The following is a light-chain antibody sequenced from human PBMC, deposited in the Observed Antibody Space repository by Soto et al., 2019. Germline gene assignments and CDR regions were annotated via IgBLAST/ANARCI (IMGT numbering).Light chain of an antibody. J-gene: IGKJ5*01. CDR2: LTS. V-gene: IGKV2-28*01. CDR1: HILLHSNGFYY. Sequence: DIVMTQSPLSLPVTPGAPASISCRSTHILLHSNGFYYLEWYLQKPGQSPQLLFYLTSVRASGVPHRFSGSGSGTDFTLYISRVEAEDVGVYYCMQALETPLTFGQGTLLEIK. CDR3: MQALETPLT.